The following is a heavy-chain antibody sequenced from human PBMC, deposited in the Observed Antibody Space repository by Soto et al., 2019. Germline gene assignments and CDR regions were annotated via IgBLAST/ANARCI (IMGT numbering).Heavy chain of an antibody. CDR2: ISSSGITI. CDR1: GFTFSSYE. CDR3: ARNAARPLYYYYYGIDV. J-gene: IGHJ6*04. V-gene: IGHV3-48*03. D-gene: IGHD6-6*01. Sequence: GGSLRLSCAASGFTFSSYEMNWVRQAPGKGLEWVSYISSSGITIYYADSVKGRSTISSDNAKNSLYLQMNSLRAEDTAVYYCARNAARPLYYYYYGIDVWGKGTTVKVS.